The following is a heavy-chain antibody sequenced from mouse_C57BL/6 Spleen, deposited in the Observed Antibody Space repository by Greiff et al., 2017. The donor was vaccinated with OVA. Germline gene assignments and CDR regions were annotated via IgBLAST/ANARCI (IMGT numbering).Heavy chain of an antibody. J-gene: IGHJ2*01. D-gene: IGHD1-1*01. CDR3: ARDYGSSYGGY. CDR1: GYTFTSYW. CDR2: IYPSDSET. Sequence: QVQLQQPGAELVRPGSSVKLSCKASGYTFTSYWMDWVKQRPGQGLEWIGNIYPSDSETHYNQKFKDKATLTVDKSSSTAYMQLSSLTSEDSAVYYCARDYGSSYGGYWGQGTTLTVSS. V-gene: IGHV1-61*01.